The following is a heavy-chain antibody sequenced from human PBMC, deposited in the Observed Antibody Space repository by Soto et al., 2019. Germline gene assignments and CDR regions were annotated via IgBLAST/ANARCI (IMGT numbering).Heavy chain of an antibody. CDR3: ASSTPTPSYYYYMDV. CDR1: GGSISSYY. V-gene: IGHV4-59*08. CDR2: IYYSGST. J-gene: IGHJ6*03. Sequence: SETLSLTCTVSGGSISSYYWSWIRQPPGKGLEWIGYIYYSGSTNYNPSLKSRVTISVDTSKNQFSLKLSSVTAADTAVYYCASSTPTPSYYYYMDVWGKGTTVTVSS.